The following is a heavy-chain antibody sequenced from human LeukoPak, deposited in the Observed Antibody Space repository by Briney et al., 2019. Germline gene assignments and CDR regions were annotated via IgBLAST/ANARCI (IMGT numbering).Heavy chain of an antibody. D-gene: IGHD2-2*01. V-gene: IGHV1-69*04. CDR2: IIPILGIA. CDR3: AGDGCSSTSCYDYYYMDV. Sequence: ASVKVSCKASGGTFISYTISWVRQAPGRGLEWMGRIIPILGIANYAQKFQGRVTITADKSTSTAYMELSSLRSEDTAVYYCAGDGCSSTSCYDYYYMDVWGKGTTVTVSS. CDR1: GGTFISYT. J-gene: IGHJ6*03.